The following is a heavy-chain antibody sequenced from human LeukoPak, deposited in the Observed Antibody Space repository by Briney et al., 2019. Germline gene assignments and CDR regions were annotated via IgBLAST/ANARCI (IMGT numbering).Heavy chain of an antibody. CDR3: ARDSHGYCSGGSCYSGGWFDP. V-gene: IGHV4-39*07. CDR2: IYYTGST. CDR1: GGSISSSSYY. J-gene: IGHJ5*02. D-gene: IGHD2-15*01. Sequence: SETLSLTCTVSGGSISSSSYYWGWIRQPPGKGLEWIGSIYYTGSTYYNPSLKSRVTISVDTSKNQFSLKLSSVTAADTAVYYCARDSHGYCSGGSCYSGGWFDPWGQGTLVTVSS.